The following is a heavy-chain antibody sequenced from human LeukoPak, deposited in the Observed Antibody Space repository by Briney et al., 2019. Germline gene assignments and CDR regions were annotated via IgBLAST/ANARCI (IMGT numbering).Heavy chain of an antibody. CDR2: TSSDLNVK. J-gene: IGHJ4*02. CDR1: GFTFRNYV. CDR3: AREGYYGSGSPPSLYFDY. V-gene: IGHV3-30-3*01. Sequence: GGSLRLSCAASGFTFRNYVIHWVRRAPGKGLEWVAVTSSDLNVKLYADSVKGRFTISRDNSRSTLYLQMNSLRPEDTAIYYCAREGYYGSGSPPSLYFDYWGQGTLVIVSS. D-gene: IGHD3-10*01.